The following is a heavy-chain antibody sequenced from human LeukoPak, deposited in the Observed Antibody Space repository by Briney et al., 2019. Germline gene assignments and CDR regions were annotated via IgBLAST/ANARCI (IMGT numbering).Heavy chain of an antibody. D-gene: IGHD6-19*01. V-gene: IGHV4-34*01. CDR1: GGSFSGYY. J-gene: IGHJ4*02. Sequence: PSETLSLTCAVYGGSFSGYYWSWIRQPPGKGLEWIGEINHSGSTNYNPSLKSRVTISVDTSKNQFSLKLSSVTAADTAVYYCARLALSGWYDGFDYWGQGTLVTVSS. CDR2: INHSGST. CDR3: ARLALSGWYDGFDY.